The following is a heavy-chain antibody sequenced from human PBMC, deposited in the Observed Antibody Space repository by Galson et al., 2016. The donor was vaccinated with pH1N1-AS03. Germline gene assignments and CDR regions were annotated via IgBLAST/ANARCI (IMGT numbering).Heavy chain of an antibody. CDR2: ICSYDGHT. D-gene: IGHD6-6*01. V-gene: IGHV1-18*01. J-gene: IGHJ6*02. CDR1: GYTFATYG. CDR3: AKDKVGAARPYYYDMDV. Sequence: SVKVSCKASGYTFATYGIRWVRQAPGQGLEWVGWICSYDGHTNYAHTLQGRVTMTTDTSTSTPYMQLKSLRCDDTALYYCAKDKVGAARPYYYDMDVWGQGTTVTVSS.